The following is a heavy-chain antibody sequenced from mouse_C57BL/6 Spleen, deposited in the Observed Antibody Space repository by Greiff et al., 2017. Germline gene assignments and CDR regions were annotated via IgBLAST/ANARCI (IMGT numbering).Heavy chain of an antibody. CDR2: ISDGGSYT. J-gene: IGHJ3*01. CDR1: GFTFSSYA. V-gene: IGHV5-4*01. CDR3: AREWTFAY. Sequence: EVKLMGSGGGLVKPGGSLKLSCAASGFTFSSYAMSWVRQTPEKRLEWVATISDGGSYTYYPDNVKGRFTISRDNAKNNLYLQMSHLKSEDTAMYYCAREWTFAYWGQGTLVTVSA.